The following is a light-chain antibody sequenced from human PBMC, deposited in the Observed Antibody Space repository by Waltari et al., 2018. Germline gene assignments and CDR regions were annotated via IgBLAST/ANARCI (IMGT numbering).Light chain of an antibody. J-gene: IGLJ1*01. CDR3: SSYISTTTPYV. V-gene: IGLV2-14*01. CDR1: SSDVGGYGF. Sequence: QSALTQPASVSGSPGQSITISCTGTSSDVGGYGFVSWYQQYPGKAPKLMIYEVTNRPSGVSTRFSGSKSGNTASLTISGLQAEDEADYYFSSYISTTTPYVFGSGTKVTVL. CDR2: EVT.